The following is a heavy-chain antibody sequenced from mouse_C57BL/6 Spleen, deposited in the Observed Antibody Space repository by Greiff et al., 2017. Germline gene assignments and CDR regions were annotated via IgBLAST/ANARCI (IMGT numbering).Heavy chain of an antibody. D-gene: IGHD2-1*01. CDR3: ARELYYGYYEWFAY. CDR1: GYTFTSYC. J-gene: IGHJ3*01. CDR2: INTSSGYT. Sequence: QVQLQQSGAELAKPGASVKLSCKASGYTFTSYCMHWVKQRHGQGLEWIGYINTSSGYTKYNQKFKGKATLTADKSSSTAYMQRSSLTCEYSAVNSGARELYYGYYEWFAYWGQGTLVTVSA. V-gene: IGHV1-7*01.